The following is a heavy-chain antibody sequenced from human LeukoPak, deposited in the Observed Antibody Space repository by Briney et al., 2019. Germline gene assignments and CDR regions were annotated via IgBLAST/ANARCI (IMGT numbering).Heavy chain of an antibody. CDR3: VRVRHGDSFDY. D-gene: IGHD4-17*01. V-gene: IGHV3-72*01. Sequence: GESLRLSCTASGFTFRDLYMDWVRQTPGKVLEWVGRIRTEANGYTTDHATSVKGRFTISRDDSKNSLFLQMISLKTEDTAVYYCVRVRHGDSFDYWGQGILVTVSS. J-gene: IGHJ4*02. CDR1: GFTFRDLY. CDR2: IRTEANGYTT.